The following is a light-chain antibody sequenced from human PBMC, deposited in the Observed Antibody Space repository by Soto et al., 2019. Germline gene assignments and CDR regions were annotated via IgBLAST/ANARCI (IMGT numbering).Light chain of an antibody. CDR3: SSYYANSTLV. CDR1: SSAVGGYNY. V-gene: IGLV2-14*01. J-gene: IGLJ2*01. Sequence: QSALTQPASVSGSPGQSITISCTGTSSAVGGYNYVSWYQQHTGKAPKLMIYDVSNRPSGVSDRFSGSKSGNTASLNISGVQNDDEADYNSSSYYANSTLVFGAGTKLTVL. CDR2: DVS.